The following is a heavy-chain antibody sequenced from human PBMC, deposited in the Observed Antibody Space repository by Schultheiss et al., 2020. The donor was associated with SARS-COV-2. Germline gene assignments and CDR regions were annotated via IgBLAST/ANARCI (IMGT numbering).Heavy chain of an antibody. V-gene: IGHV3-11*04. D-gene: IGHD3-3*01. Sequence: GESLKISCAASGFTFSDYYMSWIRQAPGKGLEWVSYISSSGSTIYYADSVKGRFTISRDNAKNSLYLQMNSLRAEDTAVYYCARGPHYDFWSGYEDWFDPWGQGTLVTVSS. CDR3: ARGPHYDFWSGYEDWFDP. CDR1: GFTFSDYY. CDR2: ISSSGSTI. J-gene: IGHJ5*02.